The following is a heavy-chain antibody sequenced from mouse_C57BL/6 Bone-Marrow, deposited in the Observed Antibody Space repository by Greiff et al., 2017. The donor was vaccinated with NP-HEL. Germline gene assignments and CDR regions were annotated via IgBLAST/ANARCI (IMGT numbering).Heavy chain of an antibody. D-gene: IGHD2-5*01. J-gene: IGHJ4*01. CDR2: IYPGSGST. V-gene: IGHV1-55*01. CDR3: ASPAYYSNYGGFYYAMDY. CDR1: GYTFTSYW. Sequence: QVQLQQSGAELVKPGASVKMSCKASGYTFTSYWITWVKQRPGQGLEWIGDIYPGSGSTNYNEKFKSKATLTVDTSSSTAYMQLSSLTSEDSAVYYCASPAYYSNYGGFYYAMDYWGQGTSVTVSS.